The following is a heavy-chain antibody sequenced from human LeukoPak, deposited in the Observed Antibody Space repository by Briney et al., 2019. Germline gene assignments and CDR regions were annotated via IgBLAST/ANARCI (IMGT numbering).Heavy chain of an antibody. D-gene: IGHD3-3*01. Sequence: ASVKVSCKASGYTFTSYYMHWVRQAPGQGLEWMGIINPSGGSTSYAQKFQGRVTMTRDTSTSTVYMELSSLRAEDAAVYYCAKDPTIGYDFWSGYSHFDYWGQGTLVTVSS. V-gene: IGHV1-46*01. CDR1: GYTFTSYY. CDR2: INPSGGST. CDR3: AKDPTIGYDFWSGYSHFDY. J-gene: IGHJ4*02.